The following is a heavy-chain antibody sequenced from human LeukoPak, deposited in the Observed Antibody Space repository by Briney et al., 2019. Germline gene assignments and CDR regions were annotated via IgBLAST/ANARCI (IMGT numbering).Heavy chain of an antibody. D-gene: IGHD3-22*01. J-gene: IGHJ4*02. CDR2: ISAYNGNT. CDR3: ARDLYYYDSSGYYDPGAFDY. Sequence: GASVKVSCKASGYTFTSYGISWVRQAPGQGLEWMGWISAYNGNTNYAQKLQGRVTMTTDTSTSTAYMELRSLRSDDTAVYYCARDLYYYDSSGYYDPGAFDYWGQGTLVTVYS. V-gene: IGHV1-18*01. CDR1: GYTFTSYG.